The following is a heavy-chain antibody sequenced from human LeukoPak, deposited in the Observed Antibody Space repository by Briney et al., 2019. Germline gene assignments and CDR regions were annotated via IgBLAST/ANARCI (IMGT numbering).Heavy chain of an antibody. J-gene: IGHJ6*02. CDR2: INHSGST. CDR1: GGSFSGYY. Sequence: SETLSLSCAVSGGSFSGYYWSWIRQPPGKGLEWIGEINHSGSTNYNPSLKSRVTISVDTSKNQFSLKLSSVTAADTAVYYCARGVGSGWYPAYYYYGMDVWGQGTTVTVSS. D-gene: IGHD6-19*01. CDR3: ARGVGSGWYPAYYYYGMDV. V-gene: IGHV4-34*01.